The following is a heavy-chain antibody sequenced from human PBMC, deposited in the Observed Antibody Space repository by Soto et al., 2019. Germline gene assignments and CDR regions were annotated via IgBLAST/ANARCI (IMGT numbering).Heavy chain of an antibody. Sequence: YYADSVKGRFAISRDRSKNRLSLQMNSLRVEDTAVYYCAKGPDGSGYYHNWFDSWGQGTLITVSS. J-gene: IGHJ5*01. D-gene: IGHD3-22*01. CDR3: AKGPDGSGYYHNWFDS. V-gene: IGHV3-23*01.